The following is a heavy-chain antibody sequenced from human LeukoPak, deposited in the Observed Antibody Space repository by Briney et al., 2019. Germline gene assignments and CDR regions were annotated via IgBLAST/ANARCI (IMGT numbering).Heavy chain of an antibody. D-gene: IGHD3-10*01. CDR2: IYYSGST. J-gene: IGHJ5*02. CDR3: AGLWFGGAGDP. Sequence: TSETLSLTCTVSGGSISSSSYYWGWIRQPPGKGLEWIGSIYYSGSTYYNPSLKSRVTISVDTSKNQFSLKLSSVTAADTAVYYCAGLWFGGAGDPWGQGTLVTVSS. V-gene: IGHV4-39*07. CDR1: GGSISSSSYY.